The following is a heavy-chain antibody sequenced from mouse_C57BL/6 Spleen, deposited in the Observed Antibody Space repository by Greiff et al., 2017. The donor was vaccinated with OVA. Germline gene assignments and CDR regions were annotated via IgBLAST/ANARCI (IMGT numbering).Heavy chain of an antibody. V-gene: IGHV1-80*01. CDR3: ARYYYGSRRNYYAMDY. D-gene: IGHD1-1*01. CDR2: IYPGDGDT. Sequence: VKLMESGAELVKPGASVKISCKASGYAFSSYWMNWVKQRSGKGLEWIGQIYPGDGDTNYNGKFKGKATLTADKSSSTAYMQLSSLTSEDSAVYFCARYYYGSRRNYYAMDYWGQGTSVTVSS. CDR1: GYAFSSYW. J-gene: IGHJ4*01.